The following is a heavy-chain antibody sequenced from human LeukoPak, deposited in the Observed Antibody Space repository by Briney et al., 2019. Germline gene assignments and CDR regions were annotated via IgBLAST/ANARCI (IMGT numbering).Heavy chain of an antibody. J-gene: IGHJ4*02. CDR2: IYYSGST. CDR1: GGSVSSGSDY. CDR3: AASSGSFLRLPYFDY. V-gene: IGHV4-61*01. D-gene: IGHD3-10*01. Sequence: PSETLSLTCTVSGGSVSSGSDYWSWIRQPPGKGLEWIGYIYYSGSTNYNPSLKSRVTISVDTSKNQFSLKLSSVTAADTAVYYCAASSGSFLRLPYFDYWGQGTLVTVSS.